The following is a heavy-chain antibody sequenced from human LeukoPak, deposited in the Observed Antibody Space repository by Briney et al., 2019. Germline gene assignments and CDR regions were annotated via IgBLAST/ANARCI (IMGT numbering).Heavy chain of an antibody. CDR1: GFTVSTNY. V-gene: IGHV3-11*04. CDR2: ISNSVSII. J-gene: IGHJ4*02. D-gene: IGHD6-25*01. Sequence: PGGSLRLSCAASGFTVSTNYMSWVRQAPGKGLEWVSYISNSVSIIYYADSVKGRFTISRDNAKNSLYLQMNSLRAEDTAVYYCARERGHHFEHWGQGTLVTVSS. CDR3: ARERGHHFEH.